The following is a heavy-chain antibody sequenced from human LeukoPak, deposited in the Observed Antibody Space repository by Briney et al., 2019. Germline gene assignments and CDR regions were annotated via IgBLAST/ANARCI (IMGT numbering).Heavy chain of an antibody. CDR1: GGSISSSSYY. D-gene: IGHD4-23*01. CDR2: IYYSGST. Sequence: SEILSLTCTVSGGSISSSSYYWGWIRQPPGKGLEWIGSIYYSGSTYYNPSLKSRVTISVDTSKNQFSLKLSSVTAADTAVYYCARALQYGGYYYYYMDVWGKGTTVTVSS. V-gene: IGHV4-39*01. J-gene: IGHJ6*03. CDR3: ARALQYGGYYYYYMDV.